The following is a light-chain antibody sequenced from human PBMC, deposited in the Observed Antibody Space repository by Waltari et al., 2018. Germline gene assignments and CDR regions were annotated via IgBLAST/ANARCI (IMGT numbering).Light chain of an antibody. CDR2: AAF. CDR3: QQFNTYPLT. J-gene: IGKJ5*01. Sequence: IQLTQSPSSLSASVGDRVTITCRASQGISSYLAWYQQKPGKAHNLLIYAAFTLQSGVPSRFSGSGSGTDFTLTISSLQPEDFATYYCQQFNTYPLTFGQGTRLEIK. V-gene: IGKV1-9*01. CDR1: QGISSY.